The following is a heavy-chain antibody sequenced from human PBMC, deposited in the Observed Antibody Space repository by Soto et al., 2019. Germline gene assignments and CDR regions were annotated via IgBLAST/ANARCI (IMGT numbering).Heavy chain of an antibody. V-gene: IGHV1-69*14. CDR2: IIPIFGTA. Sequence: QVQLVQSGAEVKKPGSSVKVSCKASGGTFSSYAISCVRQAPGQGLEWMGGIIPIFGTANYAQKFQGRVTITADKSTSTAYLELSSLRSDDTAVYYCASHNYCISTSCYAGRYYYYGMDVWGQGTTVTVSS. CDR3: ASHNYCISTSCYAGRYYYYGMDV. D-gene: IGHD2-2*01. CDR1: GGTFSSYA. J-gene: IGHJ6*02.